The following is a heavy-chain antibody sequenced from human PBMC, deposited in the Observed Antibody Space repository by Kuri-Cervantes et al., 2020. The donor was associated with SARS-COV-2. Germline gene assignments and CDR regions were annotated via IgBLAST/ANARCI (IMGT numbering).Heavy chain of an antibody. D-gene: IGHD3-3*01. Sequence: SETLSLTCSVSAGSMSSSSHYWGWIRQSPEKGLEWIGSIYYSGSAYYNPSLKSRVTISVDTSKNQFSLKLSSVTAADTAVYYCARMYYDFWSGCPSPDYWGQGTLVTVSS. V-gene: IGHV4-39*07. CDR2: IYYSGSA. CDR3: ARMYYDFWSGCPSPDY. CDR1: AGSMSSSSHY. J-gene: IGHJ4*02.